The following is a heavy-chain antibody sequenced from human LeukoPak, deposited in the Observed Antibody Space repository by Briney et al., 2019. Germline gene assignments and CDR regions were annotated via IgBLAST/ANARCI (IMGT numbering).Heavy chain of an antibody. CDR3: AKEPFVMSGGWHFDL. J-gene: IGHJ2*01. Sequence: GGSLRLSCAASGFTFSNYGMHWVRQAPGKGPEWVAVVAYDGSVQYYADSVKGRFIVSRDNSKSTLFLQMNSLRVEDTAVYYCAKEPFVMSGGWHFDLWGRGTLLTVFS. CDR1: GFTFSNYG. D-gene: IGHD2-21*01. V-gene: IGHV3-30*18. CDR2: VAYDGSVQ.